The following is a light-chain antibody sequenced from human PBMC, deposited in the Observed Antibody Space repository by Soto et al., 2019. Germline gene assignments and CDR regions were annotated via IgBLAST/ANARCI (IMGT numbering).Light chain of an antibody. CDR3: QKYDSAPLT. Sequence: IQMTQSPSSLSASVGDRVTITCRASQGIGNSLAWYQQRPGKPPTLLIYAASTLQSGVPSRFSGGGSGTDLTLTVSSLQPEDVATYYCQKYDSAPLTFGPGTRVEI. J-gene: IGKJ3*01. CDR1: QGIGNS. V-gene: IGKV1-27*01. CDR2: AAS.